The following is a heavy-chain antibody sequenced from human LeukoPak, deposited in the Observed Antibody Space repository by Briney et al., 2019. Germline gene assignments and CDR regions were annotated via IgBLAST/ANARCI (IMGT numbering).Heavy chain of an antibody. CDR1: GFTVSSNY. CDR3: ARGRGEGLLWFRELLYYFDY. Sequence: GGSLRLSCAASGFTVSSNYMSWVRQAPGKGPEWVSVIYSGGSTYYADSVKGRFTISRDNSKNTLYLQMNSLRAEDTAVYYCARGRGEGLLWFRELLYYFDYWGQGTLVTVSS. D-gene: IGHD3-10*01. CDR2: IYSGGST. V-gene: IGHV3-53*01. J-gene: IGHJ4*02.